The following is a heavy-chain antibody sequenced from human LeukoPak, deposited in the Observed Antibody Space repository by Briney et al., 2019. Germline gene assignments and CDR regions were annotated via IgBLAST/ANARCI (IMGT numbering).Heavy chain of an antibody. CDR2: INTNTGNP. D-gene: IGHD3-3*01. CDR1: GYTFTSYA. V-gene: IGHV7-4-1*02. CDR3: ARDNRRRFLEWLLPYNWFDP. Sequence: GASVKVSCKASGYTFTSYAMNWVRQAPGQGLERMGWINTNTGNPTYAQGFTGRFVFSLDTSVSTAYLQISSLKAEDTAVYYCARDNRRRFLEWLLPYNWFDPWGQGTLVTVSS. J-gene: IGHJ5*02.